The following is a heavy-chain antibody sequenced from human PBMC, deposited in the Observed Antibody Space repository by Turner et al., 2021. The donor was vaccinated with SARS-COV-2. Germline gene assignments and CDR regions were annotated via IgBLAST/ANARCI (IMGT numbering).Heavy chain of an antibody. D-gene: IGHD3-3*01. CDR3: AKDDNYDLWTGYYMY. Sequence: QVQLVESGGGVVQPGRSLRRCCAASGFTFSSYGMHWVRQAPGKELEWVAVISYDGSNKYYADSVKGRFTISRDNSKNTLYLQMNSLRAEDTAVYYCAKDDNYDLWTGYYMYWGQGTLVTVSS. CDR1: GFTFSSYG. V-gene: IGHV3-30*18. J-gene: IGHJ4*02. CDR2: ISYDGSNK.